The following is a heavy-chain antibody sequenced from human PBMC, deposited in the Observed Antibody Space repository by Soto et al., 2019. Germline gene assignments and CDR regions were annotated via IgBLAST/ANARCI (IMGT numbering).Heavy chain of an antibody. V-gene: IGHV1-18*01. CDR2: ISAYNGNT. CDR1: GYTFTSYG. Sequence: GASVKVSCKASGYTFTSYGISWVRQAPGQGLEWMGWISAYNGNTNYAQKLQGRVTMTTDTSTSTAYMELRSLRSDDTAVYYCARDYRITIFGVVITSPGYYYYSGMDVWGQGTTVTVSS. D-gene: IGHD3-3*01. J-gene: IGHJ6*02. CDR3: ARDYRITIFGVVITSPGYYYYSGMDV.